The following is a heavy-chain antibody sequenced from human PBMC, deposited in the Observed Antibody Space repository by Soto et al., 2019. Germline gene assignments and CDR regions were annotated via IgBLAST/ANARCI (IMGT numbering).Heavy chain of an antibody. D-gene: IGHD2-8*02. V-gene: IGHV3-53*01. CDR3: ARDPTGPGGKADAFDI. J-gene: IGHJ3*02. CDR1: GFTVSSNY. Sequence: GGSLRLSCAASGFTVSSNYMSWVRQAPGKGLEWVSVIYSGGSTYYADSVKGRFTISRDNSKNTLYLQMNSLRAEDTAVYYCARDPTGPGGKADAFDIWGQGTMVTVSS. CDR2: IYSGGST.